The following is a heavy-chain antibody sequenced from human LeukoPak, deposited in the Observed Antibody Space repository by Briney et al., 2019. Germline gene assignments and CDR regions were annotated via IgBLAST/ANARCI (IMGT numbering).Heavy chain of an antibody. CDR3: ARDLMSSGLFDY. D-gene: IGHD3-22*01. V-gene: IGHV1-3*01. J-gene: IGHJ4*02. Sequence: ASVKVSCKASGYTFTSYAMHWVRQAPGQRLEWMGWINAGNGNTKYSQKFQGRVTITRDTPASTAYMELSSLRSEDTAVYYCARDLMSSGLFDYWGQGTLVTVSS. CDR1: GYTFTSYA. CDR2: INAGNGNT.